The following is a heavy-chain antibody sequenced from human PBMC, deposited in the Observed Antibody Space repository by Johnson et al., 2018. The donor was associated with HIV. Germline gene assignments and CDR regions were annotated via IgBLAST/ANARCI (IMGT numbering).Heavy chain of an antibody. CDR1: GFTFHDYA. D-gene: IGHD4-17*01. J-gene: IGHJ3*02. CDR3: ARDGDTVTTQGAFDI. CDR2: ISWYGGTT. Sequence: VQLVESGGDLIQPGGSLRLSCAASGFTFHDYAMHWVRQVPGKGLEWVSLISWYGGTTHYADSVKGRFTISRDNSKNSLYLQMNSLRLEDTALYYCARDGDTVTTQGAFDIWGQGTMVTVSS. V-gene: IGHV3-43D*03.